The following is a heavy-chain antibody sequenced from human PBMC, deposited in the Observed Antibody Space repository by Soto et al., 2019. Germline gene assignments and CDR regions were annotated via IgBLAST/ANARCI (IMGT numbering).Heavy chain of an antibody. CDR2: ISGSGGST. CDR3: AKLGPSLRYFDLPSIY. CDR1: GFTFSSYA. J-gene: IGHJ4*02. Sequence: GGSLRLSCAASGFTFSSYAMSWVRQAPGKGLEWVSAISGSGGSTYYADSVKGRFTISRDNSKNTLYLQMNSLRAEDTAVYYCAKLGPSLRYFDLPSIYWGQGALVTVSS. V-gene: IGHV3-23*01. D-gene: IGHD3-9*01.